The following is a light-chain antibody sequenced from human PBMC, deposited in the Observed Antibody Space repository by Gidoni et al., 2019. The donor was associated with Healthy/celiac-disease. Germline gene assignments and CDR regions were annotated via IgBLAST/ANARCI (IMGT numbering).Light chain of an antibody. CDR1: QSVSSY. Sequence: EIVLTQSPATLSLSPGERATLSCRASQSVSSYLAWYQQKPGQAPRLLIYDASNRATGIPARFSGSGSGTDFTLTISSLEPEDFAVYYCQQRSNWPPEGVFTFGPGTKVEIK. CDR3: QQRSNWPPEGVFT. CDR2: DAS. J-gene: IGKJ3*01. V-gene: IGKV3-11*01.